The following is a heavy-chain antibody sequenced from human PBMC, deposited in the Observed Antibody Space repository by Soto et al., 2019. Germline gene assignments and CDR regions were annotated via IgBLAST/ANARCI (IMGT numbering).Heavy chain of an antibody. Sequence: QVQLVESGGGVVQPGRSLRLSCAASGFTSSSYAMHWVRQAPGKGLEWVAVISYDGSNKYYADSVKGRFTISRDNSKNTLYLQMNSLRAEDTAVYYCARDRGDVVVAATPVYFQHWGQGTLVTVSS. D-gene: IGHD2-15*01. CDR3: ARDRGDVVVAATPVYFQH. CDR2: ISYDGSNK. CDR1: GFTSSSYA. J-gene: IGHJ1*01. V-gene: IGHV3-30-3*01.